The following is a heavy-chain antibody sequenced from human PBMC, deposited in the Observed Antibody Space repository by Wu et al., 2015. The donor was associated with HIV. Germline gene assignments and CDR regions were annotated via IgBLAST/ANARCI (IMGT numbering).Heavy chain of an antibody. J-gene: IGHJ5*02. V-gene: IGHV4-30-4*08. D-gene: IGHD3-10*01. Sequence: WTWIRQPPGKGLEWIGYIYDSGSTYYNPSLKSRLTISVDTSKNQFSLKLSSVTAADTAVYYCARRYGSGTYIGLSLGWFDPWAREP. CDR3: ARRYGSGTYIGLSLGWFDP. CDR2: IYDSGST.